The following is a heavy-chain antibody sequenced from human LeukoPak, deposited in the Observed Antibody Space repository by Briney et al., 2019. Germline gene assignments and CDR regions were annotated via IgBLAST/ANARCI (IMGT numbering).Heavy chain of an antibody. CDR1: GFTFSSYS. J-gene: IGHJ4*02. CDR3: ARAVISIFDN. Sequence: GGSLRLSCAASGFTFSSYSMNWVRQAPGKGLEWVSYISSSSSTIYYADSVKGRFTISRDNAKSSLYLQMNSLGVEDTAVYYCARAVISIFDNWGQGTLVTVSS. V-gene: IGHV3-48*04. CDR2: ISSSSSTI. D-gene: IGHD3-3*02.